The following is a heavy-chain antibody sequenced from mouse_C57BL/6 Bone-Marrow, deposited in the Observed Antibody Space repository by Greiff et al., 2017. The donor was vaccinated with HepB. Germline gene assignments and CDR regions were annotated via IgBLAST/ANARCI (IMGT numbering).Heavy chain of an antibody. CDR1: GYTFTSYW. CDR3: ASDRLYYDGSSLYAMDY. D-gene: IGHD1-1*01. J-gene: IGHJ4*01. V-gene: IGHV1-55*01. Sequence: QVQLQQPGAELVKPGASVKMSCKASGYTFTSYWITWVKQRPGQGLEWIGDIYPGSGSTNYNEKFKSKATLTVDTSSSTAYMQLSSLTSEDSAVYDCASDRLYYDGSSLYAMDYWGQGTSVTVSS. CDR2: IYPGSGST.